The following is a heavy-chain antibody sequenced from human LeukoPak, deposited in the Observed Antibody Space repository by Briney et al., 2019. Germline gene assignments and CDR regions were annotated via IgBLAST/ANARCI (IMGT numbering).Heavy chain of an antibody. V-gene: IGHV4-39*07. CDR2: IYYSGST. D-gene: IGHD4-23*01. J-gene: IGHJ4*02. Sequence: PSETLSLTCTVSGGSISSSSYYWGWIRQPPGKGLEWIGSIYYSGSTYYNPSLKSRVTISVDTSKNQFSLKLSSVTAADTAVYYCARVVGGLFDYWGQGTLVTVSS. CDR3: ARVVGGLFDY. CDR1: GGSISSSSYY.